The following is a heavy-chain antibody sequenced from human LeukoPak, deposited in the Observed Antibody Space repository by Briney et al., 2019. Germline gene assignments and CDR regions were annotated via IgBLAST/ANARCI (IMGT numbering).Heavy chain of an antibody. V-gene: IGHV3-7*01. CDR2: IKQDGSEK. CDR1: GFTLSGAW. CDR3: ARDTGGGYSCYDC. D-gene: IGHD5-18*01. Sequence: GGSLRLSCAASGFTLSGAWMHWVRQAPGKGLEWVANIKQDGSEKYYVDSVKGRFTISRDNAKNSLYLQMNSLRAEDTAVYYCARDTGGGYSCYDCWGQGTLVTVSS. J-gene: IGHJ4*02.